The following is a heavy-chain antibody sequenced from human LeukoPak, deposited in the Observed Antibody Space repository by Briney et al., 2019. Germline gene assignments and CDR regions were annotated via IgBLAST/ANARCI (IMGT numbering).Heavy chain of an antibody. Sequence: GGSLRLSCAASGFTFDDYAMNWVRQAPGQGLEWVSSIYWNSGIITYADSVRGRFTISRDNADNSLFLQMDSLRPEDTALYYCTKEETKYTFGNAFDYWGQGTLVTVSS. V-gene: IGHV3-9*01. J-gene: IGHJ4*02. CDR2: IYWNSGII. D-gene: IGHD4-23*01. CDR1: GFTFDDYA. CDR3: TKEETKYTFGNAFDY.